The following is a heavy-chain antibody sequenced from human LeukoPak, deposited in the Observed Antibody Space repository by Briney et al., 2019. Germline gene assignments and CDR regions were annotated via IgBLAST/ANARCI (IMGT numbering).Heavy chain of an antibody. CDR2: INPSGGST. V-gene: IGHV1-46*01. J-gene: IGHJ4*02. Sequence: ASVKVSCKASGYTFAIYYIHWVRQAPGQGLEWMGIINPSGGSTSYTLKFQGRLTMTRDTSTSTVYMELSSLRSEDTAVYYCARAKGLFDHWGQGTLVTVSS. CDR3: ARAKGLFDH. CDR1: GYTFAIYY.